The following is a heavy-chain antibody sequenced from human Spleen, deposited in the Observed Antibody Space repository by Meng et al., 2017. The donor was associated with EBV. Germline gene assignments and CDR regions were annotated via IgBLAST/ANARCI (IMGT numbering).Heavy chain of an antibody. V-gene: IGHV1-18*01. J-gene: IGHJ4*02. D-gene: IGHD3-22*01. CDR3: ARVSDYDSSGLDY. CDR1: GYTFINYG. CDR2: ISAYNGNT. Sequence: VQLVKSVAEVQKPGASVKVSCKASGYTFINYGITWVRQAPGQGLEWMGWISAYNGNTDYAQNLQGRVTMTKDTSTSTAYMDLRSLTSDDTAVYFCARVSDYDSSGLDYWGQGTLVTVSS.